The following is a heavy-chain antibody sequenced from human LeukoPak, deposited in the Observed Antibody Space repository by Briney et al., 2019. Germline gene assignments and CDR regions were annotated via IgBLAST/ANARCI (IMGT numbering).Heavy chain of an antibody. Sequence: NASETLSLTCTVSGGSISSGGYYWSWIRQHPGKGLEWIGYIYYSGSTYYNPSLKSRVTISVDTSKNQFSLKLSSVTAADTVVYYCARVYGSGSYYDDYWGQVTLVTVSS. J-gene: IGHJ4*02. CDR3: ARVYGSGSYYDDY. D-gene: IGHD3-10*01. CDR1: GGSISSGGYY. V-gene: IGHV4-31*03. CDR2: IYYSGST.